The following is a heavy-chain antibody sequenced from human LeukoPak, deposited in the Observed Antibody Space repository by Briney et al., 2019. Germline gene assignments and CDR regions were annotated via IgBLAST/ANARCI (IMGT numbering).Heavy chain of an antibody. J-gene: IGHJ5*02. V-gene: IGHV3-30*01. CDR1: GFTLSEYG. Sequence: AGSLRLSCAASGFTLSEYGIHWVRQAPGKGLEWVAVLSYDGSDRYYADSVNGRFTISRDISSDTVSLQMNSLRVEDTALYFCARDRINMMVLVHDSGLDLWGQGTLITVSS. CDR3: ARDRINMMVLVHDSGLDL. D-gene: IGHD3-22*01. CDR2: LSYDGSDR.